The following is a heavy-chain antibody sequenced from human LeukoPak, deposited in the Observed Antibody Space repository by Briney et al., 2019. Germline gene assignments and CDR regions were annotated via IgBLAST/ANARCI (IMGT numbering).Heavy chain of an antibody. D-gene: IGHD6-13*01. Sequence: SETLPLTCTVSGGSISSSSYYWGWIRQPPGKGLEWIGSIYYSGSTYYNPSLKSRVTISVDTSKNQFSLKLSSVTAADTAVYYCARMDSSSWYGDYYYGMDVWGQGTTVTVSS. J-gene: IGHJ6*02. CDR3: ARMDSSSWYGDYYYGMDV. CDR1: GGSISSSSYY. CDR2: IYYSGST. V-gene: IGHV4-39*01.